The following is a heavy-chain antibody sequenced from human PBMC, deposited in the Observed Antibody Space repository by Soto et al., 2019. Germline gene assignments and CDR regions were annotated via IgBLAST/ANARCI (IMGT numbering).Heavy chain of an antibody. CDR3: ARDPTRMYYFDY. D-gene: IGHD2-8*01. J-gene: IGHJ4*02. CDR2: IYYSGST. Sequence: SETLSLTCTVSGGSVSSSSYYWSWIRQPPGKGLEWIGYIYYSGSTNYNPSLKSRVTMSVGTSKNQFSLKLSSVTAADTAVYYCARDPTRMYYFDYWGQGTLVTVSS. V-gene: IGHV4-61*01. CDR1: GGSVSSSSYY.